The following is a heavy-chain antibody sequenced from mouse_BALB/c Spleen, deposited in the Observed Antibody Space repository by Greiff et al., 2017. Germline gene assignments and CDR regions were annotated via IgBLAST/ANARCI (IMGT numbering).Heavy chain of an antibody. CDR1: GFTFSSYG. CDR3: ARHIYYGYDERDYYAMDY. V-gene: IGHV5-6*01. D-gene: IGHD2-2*01. CDR2: ISSGGSYT. J-gene: IGHJ4*01. Sequence: EVQVVESGGDLVKPGGSLKLSCAASGFTFSSYGMSWVRQTPDKRLEWVATISSGGSYTYYPDSVKGRFTISRDNAKNTLYLQMSSLKSEDTAMYYCARHIYYGYDERDYYAMDYWGQGTSVTVSS.